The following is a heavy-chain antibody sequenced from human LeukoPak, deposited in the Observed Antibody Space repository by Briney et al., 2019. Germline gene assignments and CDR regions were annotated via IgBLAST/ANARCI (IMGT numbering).Heavy chain of an antibody. CDR3: ARDSQQWLVTYIDY. CDR1: GFTFSSYG. Sequence: GGSLRLSCAASGFTFSSYGMHWVRQAPGKGLEWVAVIWYDGSNKYYADSVKGRFTISRDNSKNTLYLQMNSLRAEDTAVYYCARDSQQWLVTYIDYWGQGTLVTVSS. J-gene: IGHJ4*02. CDR2: IWYDGSNK. V-gene: IGHV3-33*01. D-gene: IGHD6-19*01.